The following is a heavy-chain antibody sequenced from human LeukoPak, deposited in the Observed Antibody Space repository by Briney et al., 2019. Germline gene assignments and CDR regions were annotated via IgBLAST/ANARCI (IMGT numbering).Heavy chain of an antibody. CDR1: GGSFSGYY. V-gene: IGHV4-34*01. CDR2: INRSGST. CDR3: AREFGYYDSSGYLAY. Sequence: SETLSLTCAVYGGSFSGYYWSWIRQPPGKGLEWIGEINRSGSTNYNPSLKSRVTISVDTSKNQFSLKLSSVTAADTAVYYCAREFGYYDSSGYLAYWGQGTLVTVSS. J-gene: IGHJ4*02. D-gene: IGHD3-22*01.